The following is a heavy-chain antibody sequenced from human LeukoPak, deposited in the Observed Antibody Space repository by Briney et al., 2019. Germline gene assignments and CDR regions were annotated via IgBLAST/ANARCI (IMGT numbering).Heavy chain of an antibody. V-gene: IGHV3-23*01. CDR2: ISGSGGST. Sequence: GGSLRLSCAASGFTFSSYGMSWVRQAPGKGLEWVSAISGSGGSTYYADSVKGRFTISRDNSKNTLYLQMNSLRAEDTAVYYCAKLTVAGTKYYYYYMDVWGKGTTVIVSS. D-gene: IGHD6-19*01. CDR1: GFTFSSYG. CDR3: AKLTVAGTKYYYYYMDV. J-gene: IGHJ6*03.